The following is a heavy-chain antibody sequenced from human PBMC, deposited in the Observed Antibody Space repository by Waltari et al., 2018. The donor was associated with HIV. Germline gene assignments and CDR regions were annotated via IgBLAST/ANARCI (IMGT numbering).Heavy chain of an antibody. CDR1: GYTFTGYY. V-gene: IGHV1-2*02. J-gene: IGHJ4*02. CDR3: MGAGAYGSGTTCPGGY. CDR2: CNPNSGDT. D-gene: IGHD2-2*01. Sequence: QVQLVQSGAEVEKPGASVKVSCPTSGYTFTGYYMHWVRQAPGQGLEWMEWCNPNSGDTEYVQNFQGRVTMTSDTTISTAYIGLSSRKSADTSVYYCMGAGAYGSGTTCPGGYWGQGTLVTVSS.